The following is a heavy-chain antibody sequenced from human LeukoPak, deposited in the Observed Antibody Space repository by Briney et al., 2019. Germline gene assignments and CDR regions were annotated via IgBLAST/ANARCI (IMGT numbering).Heavy chain of an antibody. CDR3: AKDLLAATIDYYFDY. CDR1: GFTFSSYA. Sequence: GGSLRLSCAASGFTFSSYAMSWVRQAPGKGLEWVSVISGSGGRTYYADSVKGRFTISRDNSKNTLYVQMNRLRAEGTAVYYCAKDLLAATIDYYFDYWGQGTLVTVSS. J-gene: IGHJ4*02. D-gene: IGHD5-12*01. CDR2: ISGSGGRT. V-gene: IGHV3-23*01.